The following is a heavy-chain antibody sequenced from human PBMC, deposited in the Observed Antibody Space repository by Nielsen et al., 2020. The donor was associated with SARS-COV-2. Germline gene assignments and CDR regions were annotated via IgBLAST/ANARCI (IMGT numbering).Heavy chain of an antibody. Sequence: ASVKVSCKASGYTFTSYYMHWVRQAPGQGLEWMGIINPSGGSTSYAQKFQGRVTMTRDTSTSTVYMELSSLRSEDTAVYYCARPYYSSSSPPLDAFDIWGQGTMVTVSS. CDR2: INPSGGST. J-gene: IGHJ3*02. CDR3: ARPYYSSSSPPLDAFDI. CDR1: GYTFTSYY. V-gene: IGHV1-46*01. D-gene: IGHD6-6*01.